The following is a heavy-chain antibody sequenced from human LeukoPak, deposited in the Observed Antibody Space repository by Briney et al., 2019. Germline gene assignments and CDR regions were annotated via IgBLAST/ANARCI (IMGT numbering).Heavy chain of an antibody. J-gene: IGHJ3*02. Sequence: PSETLSLTCTVSGGSISSGDYYWSWIRQPPGKGLGWIGYIYYSGSTYYNPSLKSRITISVDTSKNQFSLKLSSVTAADTAMYYCARDPGDAFDIWGQGTMVTVSS. CDR3: ARDPGDAFDI. CDR1: GGSISSGDYY. CDR2: IYYSGST. V-gene: IGHV4-30-4*08.